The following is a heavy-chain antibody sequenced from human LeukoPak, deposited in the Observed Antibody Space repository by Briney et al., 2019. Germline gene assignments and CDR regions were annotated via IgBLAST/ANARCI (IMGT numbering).Heavy chain of an antibody. CDR2: VSFDGSNK. J-gene: IGHJ3*02. CDR3: ARPYYDSSGYYYWGNAFDI. V-gene: IGHV3-30*03. Sequence: PGGSLRLSCAASGFTFSSYGMHWVRQAPGKGLEWVAVVSFDGSNKYYADSVKGRFTISRDNSKNTLYLQMNSLRAEDTAVYYCARPYYDSSGYYYWGNAFDIWGQGTMVTVSS. D-gene: IGHD3-22*01. CDR1: GFTFSSYG.